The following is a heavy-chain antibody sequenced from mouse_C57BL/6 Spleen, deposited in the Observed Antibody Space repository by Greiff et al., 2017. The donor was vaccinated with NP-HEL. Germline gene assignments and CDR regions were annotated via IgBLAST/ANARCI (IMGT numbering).Heavy chain of an antibody. D-gene: IGHD2-3*01. CDR1: GYAFSSSW. CDR2: IYPGDGDT. J-gene: IGHJ2*01. V-gene: IGHV1-82*01. Sequence: QVQLQQSGPELVKPGASVKISCKASGYAFSSSWMNWVKQRPGKGLEWIGRIYPGDGDTNYNGKFKGKATLTADKSSSTAYMQLSSLTSEDSAVYFCARLGYDGYSYFDDWGQGTTLTVSS. CDR3: ARLGYDGYSYFDD.